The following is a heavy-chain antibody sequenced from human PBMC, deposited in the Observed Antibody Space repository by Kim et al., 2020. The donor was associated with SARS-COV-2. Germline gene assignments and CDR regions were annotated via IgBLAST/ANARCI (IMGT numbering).Heavy chain of an antibody. D-gene: IGHD6-13*01. CDR3: ARDEEYSSSWYYFDY. V-gene: IGHV7-4-1*02. Sequence: GFTGRFVFSLDTSVSTAYLQISSLKAEDTAVYYCARDEEYSSSWYYFDYWGQGTLVTVSS. J-gene: IGHJ4*02.